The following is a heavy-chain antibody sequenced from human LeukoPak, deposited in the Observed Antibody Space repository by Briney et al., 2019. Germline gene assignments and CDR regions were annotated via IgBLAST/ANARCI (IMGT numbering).Heavy chain of an antibody. CDR2: IKQGGSEI. CDR3: ARDRESESDSEGDY. CDR1: GFTFSRFW. J-gene: IGHJ4*02. D-gene: IGHD4-11*01. Sequence: GGSLRLSCSASGFTFSRFWMSWVRQAPGKELEYVALIKQGGSEIYHMDSVKGRFTIFRDDATNSLYLQMNSLRVEGTALYYCARDRESESDSEGDYWGQGTLVTVSS. V-gene: IGHV3-7*01.